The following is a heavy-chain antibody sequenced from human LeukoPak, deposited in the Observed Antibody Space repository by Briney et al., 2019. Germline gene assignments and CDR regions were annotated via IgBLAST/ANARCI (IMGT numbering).Heavy chain of an antibody. D-gene: IGHD6-19*01. CDR2: IYYSGST. CDR3: ARVRSGPPFIAVAGRKDAFDI. CDR1: GGSISSYY. Sequence: SETLSLTCTVSGGSISSYYWSWIRQPPGKGLEWIGYIYYSGSTNYNPSLKSRVTISVDTSKNQFSLKLSSVTAADTAVYYCARVRSGPPFIAVAGRKDAFDIWGQGTMVTVSS. V-gene: IGHV4-59*01. J-gene: IGHJ3*02.